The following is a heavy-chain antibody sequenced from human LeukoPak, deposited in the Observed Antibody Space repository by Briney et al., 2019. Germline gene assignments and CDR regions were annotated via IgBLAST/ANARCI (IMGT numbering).Heavy chain of an antibody. J-gene: IGHJ4*02. V-gene: IGHV4-4*02. Sequence: PSETLSLTCGVSGGSITNTNYWTWVRQPPGKGLEWVGEVNLQGSTNYNPSLMGRVSIAVDTSENHISLQLTSVTAADTAVYYCAREGGPYRPLDYSGQGTLVTVSS. CDR1: GGSITNTNY. CDR3: AREGGPYRPLDY. CDR2: VNLQGST.